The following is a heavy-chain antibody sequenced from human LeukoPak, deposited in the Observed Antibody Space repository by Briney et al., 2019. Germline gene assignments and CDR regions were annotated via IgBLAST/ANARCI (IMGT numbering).Heavy chain of an antibody. CDR3: ARGGGSGYSYG. J-gene: IGHJ4*02. V-gene: IGHV4-59*01. CDR2: IHYSGST. CDR1: GGSISSYY. Sequence: PSETLSLTCTVSGGSISSYYWSWIRQPPGKGLEWIGYIHYSGSTNYNPSLKSRVTLSVDTSKNQFSLKLSSVTAADTAVYYCARGGGSGYSYGWGQGTLVTVSS. D-gene: IGHD5-18*01.